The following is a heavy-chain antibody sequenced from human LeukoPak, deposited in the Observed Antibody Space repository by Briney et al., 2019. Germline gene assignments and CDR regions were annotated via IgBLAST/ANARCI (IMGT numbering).Heavy chain of an antibody. CDR1: GFTFSHYH. CDR2: ISFGGNTA. V-gene: IGHV3-11*04. CDR3: AKSLDY. J-gene: IGHJ4*02. Sequence: RSGGSLRLSCAASGFTFSHYHMSWIRQAPGKGLEWISYISFGGNTAFYADSLKGRITISRDNAKNYLYLQIDRVRVEDTAIYYCAKSLDYWGQGALLTVSS.